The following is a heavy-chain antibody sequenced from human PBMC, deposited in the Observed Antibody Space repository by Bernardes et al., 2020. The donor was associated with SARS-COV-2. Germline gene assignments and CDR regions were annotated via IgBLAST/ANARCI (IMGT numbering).Heavy chain of an antibody. CDR1: GGSFSGYY. Sequence: SETLSLTCAVYGGSFSGYYWSWIRQPPGKGLEWIGEINHSGSTNYNPSLKSRVTISVDTSKNQFSLKLSSVTAADTAVYYCARFTVTTWYYYYGMDVWGQGTTVTVSS. D-gene: IGHD4-17*01. CDR2: INHSGST. J-gene: IGHJ6*02. V-gene: IGHV4-34*01. CDR3: ARFTVTTWYYYYGMDV.